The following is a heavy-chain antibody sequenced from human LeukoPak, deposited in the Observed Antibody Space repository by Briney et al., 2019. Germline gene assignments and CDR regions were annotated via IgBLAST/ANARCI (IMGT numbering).Heavy chain of an antibody. CDR2: IYYSGST. CDR1: GGSISSSSYY. Sequence: SETLSLTCTVSGGSISSSSYYWGWIRQPPGKGLEWIGSIYYSGSTYYNPSLKSRVTISVDTSKNQFSLKLSSVTAADTAVYYCARLWFGELSFDYWGQGTLGTVSS. J-gene: IGHJ4*02. V-gene: IGHV4-39*01. CDR3: ARLWFGELSFDY. D-gene: IGHD3-10*01.